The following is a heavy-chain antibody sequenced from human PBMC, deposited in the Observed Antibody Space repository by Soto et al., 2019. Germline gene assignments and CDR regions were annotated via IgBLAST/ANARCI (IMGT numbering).Heavy chain of an antibody. CDR2: FAGSGGST. CDR1: GFTFSNYA. D-gene: IGHD2-8*02. CDR3: ARDWTGDTCPCLDV. Sequence: EVQLLESGGGLVQPGGSLRLSCAASGFTFSNYALTWVRQFPGKGLEWVSTFAGSGGSTYYAGSVKGRFTISRDNSKKTLFLEMNRLRVEDTATYFCARDWTGDTCPCLDVWGQGTTVSVSS. V-gene: IGHV3-23*01. J-gene: IGHJ6*02.